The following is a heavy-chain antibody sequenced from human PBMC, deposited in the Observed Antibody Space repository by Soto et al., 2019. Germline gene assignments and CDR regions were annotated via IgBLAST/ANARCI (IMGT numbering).Heavy chain of an antibody. Sequence: EVQLLESGGGLVQPGGSLRLSCAASGFTFNTYAMNWVRQAPGKGPEWVSTIVDSGDNTYYADSVKGRFTISRDNSKDTVYLQMASLRAEDTAIYYCAKLSRPTRGFFDYWGQGSLVTVSS. CDR3: AKLSRPTRGFFDY. V-gene: IGHV3-23*01. CDR1: GFTFNTYA. CDR2: IVDSGDNT. D-gene: IGHD3-10*01. J-gene: IGHJ4*02.